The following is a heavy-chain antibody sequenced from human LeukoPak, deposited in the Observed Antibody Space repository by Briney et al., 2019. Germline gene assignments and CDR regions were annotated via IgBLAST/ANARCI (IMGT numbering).Heavy chain of an antibody. CDR2: INPYNGNT. D-gene: IGHD6-19*01. V-gene: IGHV1-18*01. J-gene: IGHJ4*02. Sequence: GASVKVSCKASGYTFTSYGISWVRQAPGQGLEWMGWINPYNGNTNYAQKLQGRVTMTTDTSTSTAYMELRSLRSDDTAVYYCARDLRRDTSGWNSQAVLDYWGQGTLVTVSS. CDR1: GYTFTSYG. CDR3: ARDLRRDTSGWNSQAVLDY.